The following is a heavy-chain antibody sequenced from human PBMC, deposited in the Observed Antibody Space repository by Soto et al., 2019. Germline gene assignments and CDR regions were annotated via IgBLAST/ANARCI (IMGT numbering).Heavy chain of an antibody. J-gene: IGHJ4*02. Sequence: EVQVLESGGGLAQPGRSLRLSCAVSGLSFSSYAMTWVRQSPGKGLEWVSSISRSGNSTYSADSVRGRFTISRDNSKNTLYLQMNSLIGEDTAVYYCAKDAKILDWLPTSYYFDFWGQGTLVTVSS. CDR2: ISRSGNST. V-gene: IGHV3-23*01. CDR1: GLSFSSYA. D-gene: IGHD3-9*01. CDR3: AKDAKILDWLPTSYYFDF.